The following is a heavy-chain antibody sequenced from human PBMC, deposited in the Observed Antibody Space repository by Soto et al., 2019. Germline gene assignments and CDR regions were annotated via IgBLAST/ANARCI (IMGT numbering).Heavy chain of an antibody. J-gene: IGHJ3*02. Sequence: ASVKVSCKASGYTFINYGISWVRQAPGQGLEWMGWISAYNGNLNYAPKIQGRVTMTTDASTTTAYMELRSLRSDDTAVYYCVRDGISGAEPFDIWGQGTMDTVSS. V-gene: IGHV1-18*01. CDR3: VRDGISGAEPFDI. CDR2: ISAYNGNL. CDR1: GYTFINYG. D-gene: IGHD1-20*01.